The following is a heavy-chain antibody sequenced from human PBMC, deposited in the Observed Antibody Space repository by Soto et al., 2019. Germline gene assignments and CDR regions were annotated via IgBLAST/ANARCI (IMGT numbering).Heavy chain of an antibody. CDR1: GFTVSSFY. CDR3: ARDTFGGAYDFLH. J-gene: IGHJ4*02. Sequence: EVQLVESGGGLVQPGGSLRLSCAASGFTVSSFYMTWVRQAPGKGLQWVAVISSGGNTYYADSVKGRFTISRDNSKNTLYLEMNSLRAEDTAVYYCARDTFGGAYDFLHGGQGTLVTVSS. CDR2: ISSGGNT. V-gene: IGHV3-66*01. D-gene: IGHD3-3*01.